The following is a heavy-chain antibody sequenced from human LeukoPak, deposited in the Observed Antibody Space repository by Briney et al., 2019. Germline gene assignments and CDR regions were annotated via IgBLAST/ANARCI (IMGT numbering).Heavy chain of an antibody. D-gene: IGHD5-18*01. CDR2: IYYSEST. J-gene: IGHJ4*02. V-gene: IGHV4-39*07. Sequence: SETLSLTCTVSGGSMSSSSYYWGWIRQPPGKGLEWIGSIYYSESTYQNPSLKSRVTISVDTSKNQFSLKLSSVTAADTAVYYCAREDVDVETTTVSFDYWGQGTLVTVSS. CDR1: GGSMSSSSYY. CDR3: AREDVDVETTTVSFDY.